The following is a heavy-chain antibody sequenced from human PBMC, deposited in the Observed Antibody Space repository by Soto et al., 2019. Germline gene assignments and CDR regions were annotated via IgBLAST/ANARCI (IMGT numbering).Heavy chain of an antibody. J-gene: IGHJ4*02. V-gene: IGHV5-51*01. CDR2: IYLDDSDT. Sequence: PWESLRLSCEGSGHSFSGYWIGWVREFGRKGMEWMGIIYLDDSDTRYSPSSQGQVTISADRSISTDYLQWISLKASDTAMYYCARQESCSTNSCYTVDSWGQGTLVTVSS. D-gene: IGHD2-2*02. CDR1: GHSFSGYW. CDR3: ARQESCSTNSCYTVDS.